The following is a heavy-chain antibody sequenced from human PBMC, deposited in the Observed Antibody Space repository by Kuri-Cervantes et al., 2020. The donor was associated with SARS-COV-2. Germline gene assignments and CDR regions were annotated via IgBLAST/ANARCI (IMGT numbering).Heavy chain of an antibody. J-gene: IGHJ1*01. V-gene: IGHV4-38-2*01. CDR2: IYHSGST. CDR3: ARLLKRGGWYSQYFQH. D-gene: IGHD6-19*01. CDR1: GYSISSGYY. Sequence: SETLSLTCAVSGYSISSGYYWGWIRQPPGKGLEWIGSIYHSGSTYYNPSLKSRVTISVDTSKNQFSLKLSSVTAADTAVYYCARLLKRGGWYSQYFQHWGQGTLVTVSS.